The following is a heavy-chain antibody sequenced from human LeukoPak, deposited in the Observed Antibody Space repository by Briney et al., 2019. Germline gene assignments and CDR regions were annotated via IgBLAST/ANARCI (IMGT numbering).Heavy chain of an antibody. CDR1: GDSVSSSSSA. Sequence: SQTLSLTCALSGDSVSSSSSAWSWIRQSPSRGLEWLGRAYYRSKWHIDYAVSAKSRITINPDTSKNQFSLQLNSVTPEDTAVYYCARNLRPDFDYWGQGTLVTVSS. J-gene: IGHJ4*02. CDR2: AYYRSKWHI. V-gene: IGHV6-1*01. CDR3: ARNLRPDFDY.